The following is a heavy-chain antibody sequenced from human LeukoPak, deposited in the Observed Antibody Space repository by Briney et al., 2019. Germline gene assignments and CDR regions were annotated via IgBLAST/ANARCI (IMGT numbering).Heavy chain of an antibody. CDR3: ARHKGSGSYSYYYYYMDV. J-gene: IGHJ6*03. CDR2: IYYSGST. CDR1: GGSISSSSYY. Sequence: WETLSLTCTVSGGSISSSSYYWGWIRQPPGKGLEWIGSIYYSGSTYYNPSLKSRVTISVDTSKNQFSLKLSSVTAADTAVYYCARHKGSGSYSYYYYYMDVWGKGTTVTVSS. V-gene: IGHV4-39*01. D-gene: IGHD3-10*01.